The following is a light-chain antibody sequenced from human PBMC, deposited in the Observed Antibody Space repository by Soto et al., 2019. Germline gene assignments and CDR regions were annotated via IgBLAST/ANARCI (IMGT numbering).Light chain of an antibody. J-gene: IGLJ2*01. CDR3: ISYTSSSTVI. CDR1: SSDVGGYNY. CDR2: DVS. V-gene: IGLV2-14*01. Sequence: QSAPTQPASVSGSPGQSITISCTGTSSDVGGYNYVSWYQQHPGKAPKIIIYDVSNRPSGVSNRFSGSKSGNTASLTISGLQAEDEADYYCISYTSSSTVIFGGWTKVTVL.